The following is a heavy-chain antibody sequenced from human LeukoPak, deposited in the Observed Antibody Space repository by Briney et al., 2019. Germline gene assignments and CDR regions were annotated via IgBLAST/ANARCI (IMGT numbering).Heavy chain of an antibody. CDR2: IYRSGST. J-gene: IGHJ3*02. Sequence: SETLSLTCTVSGVSIRPYYCSWIRQPAGKGLEWIGYIYRSGSTNYNPSLKSRVAISVDTSKNQFSLNLKSVAAADTAVYYCARAWGTDSAFDIWGQGTMVTVSS. CDR3: ARAWGTDSAFDI. D-gene: IGHD1-14*01. CDR1: GVSIRPYY. V-gene: IGHV4-59*01.